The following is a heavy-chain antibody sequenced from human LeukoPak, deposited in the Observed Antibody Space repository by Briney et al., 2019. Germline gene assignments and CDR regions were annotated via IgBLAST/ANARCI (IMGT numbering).Heavy chain of an antibody. CDR1: GFTFSSYW. CDR2: INHNGNVN. J-gene: IGHJ6*02. CDR3: ARGGGLDV. V-gene: IGHV3-7*03. D-gene: IGHD3-16*01. Sequence: GGSLRLSCAASGFTFSSYWMNWARQAPGKGLEWVASINHNGNVNYYVDSVKGRFTISRDNAENSLYLQMSNLRAEDTAVYFCARGGGLDVWGQGTTVTVSS.